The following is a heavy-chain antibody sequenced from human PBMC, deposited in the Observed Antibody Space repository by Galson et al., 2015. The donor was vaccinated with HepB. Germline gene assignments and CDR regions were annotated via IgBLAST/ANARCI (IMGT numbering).Heavy chain of an antibody. J-gene: IGHJ4*02. D-gene: IGHD3-9*01. CDR2: IIPILGIA. V-gene: IGHV1-69*04. CDR1: GGTFSSYA. Sequence: SVKVSCKASGGTFSSYAISWVRQAPGQGLEWMGRIIPILGIANYAQKFQGRVTITADKSTSTAYMELSSLRSEDTAVYYCAREGGYDILTGYYWVWGQGTLVTVSS. CDR3: AREGGYDILTGYYWV.